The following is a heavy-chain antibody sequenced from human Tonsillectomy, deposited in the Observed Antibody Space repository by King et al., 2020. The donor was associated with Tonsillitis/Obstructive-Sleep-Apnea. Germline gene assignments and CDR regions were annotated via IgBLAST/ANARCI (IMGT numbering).Heavy chain of an antibody. D-gene: IGHD1-26*01. CDR3: AGSLRLTPYKFDGMDV. CDR2: ISSGSGYI. CDR1: GFTFSNYN. V-gene: IGHV3-21*01. Sequence: VQLVESGGGLVKPGGSLRLSCAASGFTFSNYNMNWVRQAPGKGLEWVSFISSGSGYIYYADSVKGRFTISRDNAKNSLYLQMNSLRVEDTAVYYCAGSLRLTPYKFDGMDVWGQGTTDTVSS. J-gene: IGHJ6*02.